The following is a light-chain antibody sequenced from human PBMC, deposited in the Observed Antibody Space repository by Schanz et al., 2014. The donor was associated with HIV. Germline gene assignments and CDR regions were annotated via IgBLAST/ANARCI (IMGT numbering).Light chain of an antibody. J-gene: IGLJ3*02. CDR1: RSNIGTGFD. V-gene: IGLV1-40*01. CDR3: SSYRGDHTLV. CDR2: DNT. Sequence: QSVLTQPPSVSGAPGQRVTISCTGTRSNIGTGFDVHWYQLLPGTAPTLLIFDNTNRPSGVPDRFSGSKSGTSASLAITGLQAEDEAYYYCSSYRGDHTLVFGGGTKLTVL.